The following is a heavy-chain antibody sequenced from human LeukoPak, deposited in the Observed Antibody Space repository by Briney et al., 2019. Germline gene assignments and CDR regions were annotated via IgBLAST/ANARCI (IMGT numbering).Heavy chain of an antibody. D-gene: IGHD3-10*01. V-gene: IGHV1-18*01. CDR2: ISAYNGNT. CDR1: GYTFTSYG. CDR3: ARDTQQSLWRFGELLSAPMAS. J-gene: IGHJ5*02. Sequence: GASVKVPCKASGYTFTSYGISWVRQAPGQGLEWMGWISAYNGNTNYAQKLQGRVTMTTDTSTSTAYMELRSLRSDDTAVYYCARDTQQSLWRFGELLSAPMASWGQGTLVTVSS.